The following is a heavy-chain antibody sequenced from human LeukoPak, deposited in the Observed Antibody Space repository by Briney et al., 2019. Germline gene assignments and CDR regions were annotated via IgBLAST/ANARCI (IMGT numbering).Heavy chain of an antibody. CDR3: AKTASSSSAFDY. CDR1: GFTFSSYA. J-gene: IGHJ4*02. D-gene: IGHD6-6*01. V-gene: IGHV3-23*01. CDR2: ISGSDGST. Sequence: GGPLRLSCAASGFTFSSYAMSWVRQAPGKGLEWVSAISGSDGSTYYADSVKGRFTISRDNSKNTLYLQMNSLRAEDTAVYYCAKTASSSSAFDYWGQGTLVTVSS.